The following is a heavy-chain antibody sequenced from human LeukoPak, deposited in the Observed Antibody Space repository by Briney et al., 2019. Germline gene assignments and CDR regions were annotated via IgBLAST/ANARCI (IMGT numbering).Heavy chain of an antibody. D-gene: IGHD3-3*01. V-gene: IGHV1-69*13. CDR1: GGTFSSYA. CDR3: ASTVYYDFWSGYRQYYYYGMDV. Sequence: VASVKVSCKASGGTFSSYAISWVRQAPGQGPEWMGGIIPIFGTANYAQKFQGRVTITADESTSTAYMELSSLRSEDTAVYYCASTVYYDFWSGYRQYYYYGMDVWGQGTTVTVSS. J-gene: IGHJ6*02. CDR2: IIPIFGTA.